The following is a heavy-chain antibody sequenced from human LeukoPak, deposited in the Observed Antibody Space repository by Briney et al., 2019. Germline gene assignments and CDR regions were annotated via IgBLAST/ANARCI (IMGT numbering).Heavy chain of an antibody. J-gene: IGHJ4*02. CDR2: INPNSGGT. D-gene: IGHD1-14*01. CDR3: AREGTRSRPFDY. CDR1: GYTFTAYY. Sequence: GASVKVSCKASGYTFTAYYLHWVRQAPGQGLEWMGWINPNSGGTNYAQKFQGRVTMTRDTSISTAYMELSRLRSDDTAVYYCAREGTRSRPFDYWGQGTLVTVSS. V-gene: IGHV1-2*02.